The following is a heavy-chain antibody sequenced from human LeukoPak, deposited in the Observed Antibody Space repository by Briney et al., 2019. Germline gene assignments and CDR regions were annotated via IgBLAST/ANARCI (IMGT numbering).Heavy chain of an antibody. CDR1: GHTLTELS. CDR3: ATPGPAPINNWFET. CDR2: FDPEDGET. D-gene: IGHD2-2*01. J-gene: IGHJ5*02. Sequence: ASVKVSCKVSGHTLTELSMHWVRQAPGKGLEWMGSFDPEDGETVYAQNFQGRVTLTDDTSIDTAYMELYILRSEDTAVYYCATPGPAPINNWFETWGQGTQVTVSS. V-gene: IGHV1-24*01.